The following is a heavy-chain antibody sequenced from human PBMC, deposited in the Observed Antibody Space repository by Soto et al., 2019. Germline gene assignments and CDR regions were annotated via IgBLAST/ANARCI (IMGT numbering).Heavy chain of an antibody. J-gene: IGHJ6*03. Sequence: QGQLQESGPGLVRPSETLSLTCTVSGASITSYYWSWIRQSSGKGLEWIGYIHYSGSTNYNPSLASRVTMSIDTSESQFSLRLRSVTAADTAVYYCARLDYYYYLDVWGKGTAVTVSS. CDR1: GASITSYY. CDR3: ARLDYYYYLDV. V-gene: IGHV4-59*12. CDR2: IHYSGST.